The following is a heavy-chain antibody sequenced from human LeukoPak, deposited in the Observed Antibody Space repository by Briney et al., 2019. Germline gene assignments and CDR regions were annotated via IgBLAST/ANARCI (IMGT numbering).Heavy chain of an antibody. J-gene: IGHJ3*02. CDR3: AKDTKQQLVDDAFDI. V-gene: IGHV3-48*03. CDR2: ISSSGSTI. D-gene: IGHD6-13*01. CDR1: GFTFSSYE. Sequence: GGSLRLSCAASGFTFSSYEMNWVRQAPGKGLEWVSYISSSGSTIYYADSVKGRFTISRDNAKNSLYLQMNSLRAEDTALYYCAKDTKQQLVDDAFDIWGQGTMVTVSS.